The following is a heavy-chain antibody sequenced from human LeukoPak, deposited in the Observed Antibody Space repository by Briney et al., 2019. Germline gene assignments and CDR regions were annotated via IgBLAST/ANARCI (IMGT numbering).Heavy chain of an antibody. J-gene: IGHJ4*02. D-gene: IGHD4-23*01. CDR1: GGSISSGSYY. Sequence: SETLSLTCTVSGGSISSGSYYWNWIRQPAGKGLEWIGRVYTSGSTNYNLSLKSRVTISVDTSKNQFSLKLSSVTAADTAVYYCARDNYGGNSFDYWGQGTLVTVSS. CDR3: ARDNYGGNSFDY. CDR2: VYTSGST. V-gene: IGHV4-61*02.